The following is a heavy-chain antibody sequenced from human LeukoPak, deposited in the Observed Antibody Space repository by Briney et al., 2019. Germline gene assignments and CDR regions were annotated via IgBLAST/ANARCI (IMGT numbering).Heavy chain of an antibody. J-gene: IGHJ5*02. CDR3: AKDTQGEFSGFDP. D-gene: IGHD3-16*02. Sequence: GGSLRLSCAASGFTFDDYAMHWVRQAPGKGLEWVSGISWNSGSIGYADSVKGRFTISRDNAKNSLYLQMNSLRTEDTALYYCAKDTQGEFSGFDPWGQGTLVSVSS. V-gene: IGHV3-9*01. CDR1: GFTFDDYA. CDR2: ISWNSGSI.